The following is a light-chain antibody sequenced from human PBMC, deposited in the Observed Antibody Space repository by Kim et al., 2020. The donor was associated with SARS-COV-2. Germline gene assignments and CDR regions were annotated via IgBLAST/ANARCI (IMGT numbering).Light chain of an antibody. CDR2: AKN. CDR1: NLRSYS. V-gene: IGLV3-19*01. Sequence: ALGQTIRITCQGDNLRSYSASWYQEKPGPAPVLVIFAKNNRPSGIPDRFSGSSSGNTASLTITGAQAEDEADYYCKSRDSSGNLLVFGGGTQLTVL. J-gene: IGLJ2*01. CDR3: KSRDSSGNLLV.